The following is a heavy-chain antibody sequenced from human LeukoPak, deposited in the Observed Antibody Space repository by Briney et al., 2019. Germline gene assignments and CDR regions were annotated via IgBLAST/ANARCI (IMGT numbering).Heavy chain of an antibody. CDR2: IIPILGIA. J-gene: IGHJ4*02. V-gene: IGHV1-69*04. D-gene: IGHD6-13*01. CDR3: ARDLGIAAAGRFDY. Sequence: SVKVSCKASGGTFSSYAISWVRQAPGQGLEWMGRIIPILGIANYAQKFQGRVTVTADKSTSTAYMELSSLRSEDTAVYYCARDLGIAAAGRFDYWGQGTLVTVSS. CDR1: GGTFSSYA.